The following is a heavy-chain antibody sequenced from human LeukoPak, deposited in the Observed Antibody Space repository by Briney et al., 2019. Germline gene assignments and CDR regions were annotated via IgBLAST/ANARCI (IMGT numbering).Heavy chain of an antibody. J-gene: IGHJ4*02. CDR1: GGSFSGYY. CDR3: ARGLSSSWYFDY. D-gene: IGHD6-13*01. Sequence: SETLSLTCAVYGGSFSGYYWSWIRQPPGKGLEWIGYTYYSGSTNYNPSLKSRVTISVDTSKNQFSLKLSSVTAADTAVYYCARGLSSSWYFDYWGQGTLVTVSS. V-gene: IGHV4-59*01. CDR2: TYYSGST.